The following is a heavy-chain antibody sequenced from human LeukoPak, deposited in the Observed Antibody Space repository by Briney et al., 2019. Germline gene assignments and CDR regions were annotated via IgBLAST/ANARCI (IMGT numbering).Heavy chain of an antibody. Sequence: SETLSLTCTVSGGSISSYYWSWIRQSPGKGLEWIGYIHYSGSTNYNPSLKSRVTISIDTSKNQFSLKLSSVTAADTAVYYCARDGWELLDAFDIWGQGTMVTVSS. CDR3: ARDGWELLDAFDI. CDR2: IHYSGST. CDR1: GGSISSYY. V-gene: IGHV4-59*01. J-gene: IGHJ3*02. D-gene: IGHD1-26*01.